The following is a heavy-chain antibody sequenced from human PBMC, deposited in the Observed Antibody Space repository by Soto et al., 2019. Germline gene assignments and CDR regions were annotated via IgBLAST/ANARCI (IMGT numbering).Heavy chain of an antibody. CDR1: GYIFTVYY. D-gene: IGHD2-15*01. CDR3: ARARIAGYCSGGSCYNWFDP. V-gene: IGHV1-2*02. J-gene: IGHJ5*02. CDR2: INPKSGGT. Sequence: ASVKVSCKDSGYIFTVYYMHWVRQAPGHGLEWMGWINPKSGGTMYPQKFQGRVTMTWDTSISTAYMALTRLRSDDTAVYYCARARIAGYCSGGSCYNWFDPWGQGTLVTVSS.